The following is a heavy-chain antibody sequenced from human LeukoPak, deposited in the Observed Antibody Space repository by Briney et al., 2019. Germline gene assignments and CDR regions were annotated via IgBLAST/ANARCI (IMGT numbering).Heavy chain of an antibody. CDR2: IYYSGST. Sequence: SETLSLTCTVSGGSISSYYWSWIRQPPGKGLEWIGYIYYSGSTYCNPSLKSRVTLSVDTSKNQFSLKLNSVTAADTAVYYCARDPIYWGQGTLVIVSS. CDR3: ARDPIY. J-gene: IGHJ4*02. V-gene: IGHV4-59*12. CDR1: GGSISSYY.